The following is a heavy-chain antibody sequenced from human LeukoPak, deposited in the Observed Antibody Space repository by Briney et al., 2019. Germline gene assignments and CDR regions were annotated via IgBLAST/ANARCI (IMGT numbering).Heavy chain of an antibody. J-gene: IGHJ4*02. CDR1: GFTFSSYA. Sequence: GGSLRLSCAASGFTFSSYAMSWVRQAPGKGLEWVSAISGSGGGTYYADSVKGRFTISRDNSKNTLYLQMNSLRAEDTAVYYCAKRPGDYGGKYFDYWGQGTLVTVSS. D-gene: IGHD4-23*01. V-gene: IGHV3-23*01. CDR3: AKRPGDYGGKYFDY. CDR2: ISGSGGGT.